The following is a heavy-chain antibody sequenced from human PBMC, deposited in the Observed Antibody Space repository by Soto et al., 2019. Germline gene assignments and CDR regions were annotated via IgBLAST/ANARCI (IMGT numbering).Heavy chain of an antibody. J-gene: IGHJ4*02. CDR3: ARDDYYVDSDYYYGANY. Sequence: GGSLRLSCVASGFTVSSCAMTWVRQAPGKGLEWVANIKQDGSETNYVDSVKGRFTISRDNAKNSLYLEMNNLRVEDTAVYYCARDDYYVDSDYYYGANYWGQGALVTVSS. V-gene: IGHV3-7*01. D-gene: IGHD3-10*01. CDR2: IKQDGSET. CDR1: GFTVSSCA.